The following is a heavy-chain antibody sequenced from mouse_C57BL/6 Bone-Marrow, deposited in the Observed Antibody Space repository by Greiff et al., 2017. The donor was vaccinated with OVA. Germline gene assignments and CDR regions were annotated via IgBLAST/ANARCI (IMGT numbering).Heavy chain of an antibody. CDR1: GYTFTSYW. CDR3: ARVYDGYLYYAMDY. Sequence: VQLKQPGAELVKPGASVKMSCKASGYTFTSYWITWVKQRPGQGLEWIGDIYPGSGSTNYNEKFKSKATLTVDTSSSTAYMQLSSLTSEDSAVYYCARVYDGYLYYAMDYWGQGTSVTVSS. CDR2: IYPGSGST. J-gene: IGHJ4*01. D-gene: IGHD2-3*01. V-gene: IGHV1-55*01.